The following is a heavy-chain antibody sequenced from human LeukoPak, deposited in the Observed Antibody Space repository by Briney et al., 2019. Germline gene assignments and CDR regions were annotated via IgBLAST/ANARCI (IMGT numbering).Heavy chain of an antibody. CDR2: INSDGSST. CDR1: GFTFSSYW. CDR3: AREGRAYCGGDCYSPAFDI. Sequence: GGSLRLSCAASGFTFSSYWMHWVRQAPGKGLVWVSRINSDGSSTSYADSVKGRFTISRDNAKNTLYLQMNSLRAEDTAVYYCAREGRAYCGGDCYSPAFDIWGQGTMVTVSS. D-gene: IGHD2-21*02. V-gene: IGHV3-74*01. J-gene: IGHJ3*02.